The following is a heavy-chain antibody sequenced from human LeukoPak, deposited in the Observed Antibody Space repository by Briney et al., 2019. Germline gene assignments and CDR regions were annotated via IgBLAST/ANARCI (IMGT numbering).Heavy chain of an antibody. CDR3: ARDFSGYDLMVDYFDY. V-gene: IGHV3-21*01. Sequence: GGSLRLSCAASGFTFSSYSMNWVRQAPGKGLEWVSSISSSSSYIYYADSVKGRFTISRDNAKNSLYLQMNSLRAEDTAVYYCARDFSGYDLMVDYFDYWGQGTLVTVSS. CDR2: ISSSSSYI. CDR1: GFTFSSYS. D-gene: IGHD5-12*01. J-gene: IGHJ4*02.